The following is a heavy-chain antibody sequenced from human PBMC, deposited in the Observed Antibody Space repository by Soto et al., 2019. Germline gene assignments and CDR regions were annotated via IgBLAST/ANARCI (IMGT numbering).Heavy chain of an antibody. CDR3: AKGGGLVFFRY. CDR1: GFTFSSYG. Sequence: QPVGSLRLSCAASGFTFSSYGMHWVRQAPGKGLEWVAVISYDGSNKYYADSVKGRFTISRDNSKNTLYLQMNSLRAEDTAVYYCAKGGGLVFFRYWGQGTLVTVSS. D-gene: IGHD3-16*01. J-gene: IGHJ4*02. CDR2: ISYDGSNK. V-gene: IGHV3-30*18.